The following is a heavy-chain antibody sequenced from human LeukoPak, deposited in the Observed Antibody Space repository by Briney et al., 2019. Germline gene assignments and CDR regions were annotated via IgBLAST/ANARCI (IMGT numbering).Heavy chain of an antibody. Sequence: PGGSLRLSCTASGFTFGDYAMSWVRQAPGKGLEWLGFIRTKAYGGTTEYAASVKGRFTISRDDSKSIAYLQMNSLKTEDTAVYYCTREGIQLWLRFDYWGQGTLVTVSS. CDR1: GFTFGDYA. CDR2: IRTKAYGGTT. V-gene: IGHV3-49*04. J-gene: IGHJ4*02. D-gene: IGHD5-18*01. CDR3: TREGIQLWLRFDY.